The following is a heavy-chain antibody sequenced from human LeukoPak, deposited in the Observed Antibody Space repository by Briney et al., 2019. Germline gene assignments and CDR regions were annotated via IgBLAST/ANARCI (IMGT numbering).Heavy chain of an antibody. CDR1: GGSISSGGYY. J-gene: IGHJ3*02. CDR3: ARGGHGGIAVAEVAFDI. D-gene: IGHD6-19*01. CDR2: IYYSGST. V-gene: IGHV4-31*03. Sequence: SETLSLTCTVSGGSISSGGYYWSWIRQYPGKGLEWIGYIYYSGSTYYNPSLKSRVTISVDTSKNQFSLKLSSVTAADTAVYYCARGGHGGIAVAEVAFDIWGQGTMVTVSS.